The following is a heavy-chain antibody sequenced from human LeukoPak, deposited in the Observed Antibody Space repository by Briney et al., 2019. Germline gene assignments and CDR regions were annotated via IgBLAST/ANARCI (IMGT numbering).Heavy chain of an antibody. D-gene: IGHD5-24*01. CDR3: AREPEMATVDSDGFDI. CDR1: GFTFSDYY. CDR2: ISSSGSNI. J-gene: IGHJ3*02. V-gene: IGHV3-11*04. Sequence: GGSLRLSCAASGFTFSDYYMSWIRQAPGKGLEWVSHISSSGSNIYYADSAKGRFTISRDNAKNSLYLQMNSLRAEDTAVYYCAREPEMATVDSDGFDIWGQGTMVTVSS.